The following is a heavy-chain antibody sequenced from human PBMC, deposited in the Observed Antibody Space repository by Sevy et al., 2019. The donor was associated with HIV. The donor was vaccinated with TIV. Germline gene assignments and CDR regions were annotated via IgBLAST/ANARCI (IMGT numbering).Heavy chain of an antibody. V-gene: IGHV3-66*02. D-gene: IGHD4-17*01. J-gene: IGHJ6*03. CDR2: IYGGGTSTS. CDR1: GITVSRNY. Sequence: GGSLRLSCAASGITVSRNYMSWVRQAPGKGLEWVSVIYGGGTSTSYHGDSVKGRFAISRDNFKNTLYLQMNSLRAEDTAVYYCARTNDDLRGLYYYMDVWGKGTTVTVSS. CDR3: ARTNDDLRGLYYYMDV.